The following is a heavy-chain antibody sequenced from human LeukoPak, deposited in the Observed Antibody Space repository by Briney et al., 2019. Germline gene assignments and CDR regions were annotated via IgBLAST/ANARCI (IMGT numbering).Heavy chain of an antibody. CDR2: IYSGGTT. J-gene: IGHJ3*02. D-gene: IGHD4/OR15-4a*01. CDR1: EFTVSSNY. Sequence: PGGSLRLSCTASEFTVSSNYMSWVRQAPGKGLEWVSVIYSGGTTYYADSVKGRFTISRDNSKNTLYLQMSSLRAEDTAVYYCVKESGFMVAPNSAFDIWGQGTMVTVPS. CDR3: VKESGFMVAPNSAFDI. V-gene: IGHV3-53*05.